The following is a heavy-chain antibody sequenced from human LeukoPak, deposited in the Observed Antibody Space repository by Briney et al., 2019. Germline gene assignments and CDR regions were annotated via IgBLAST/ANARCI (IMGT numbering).Heavy chain of an antibody. CDR1: GFTFSSYW. CDR3: ERPGIVVAGTYAFDI. Sequence: PGGSLRLSCAASGFTFSSYWMSWVRQALGKGLEWVANIKQDGSEKYYVDSVKGRFTISRDNAKNSLYLQMNSMRAEDTAVYYCERPGIVVAGTYAFDIWGQGTMVTVSS. D-gene: IGHD6-19*01. J-gene: IGHJ3*02. CDR2: IKQDGSEK. V-gene: IGHV3-7*01.